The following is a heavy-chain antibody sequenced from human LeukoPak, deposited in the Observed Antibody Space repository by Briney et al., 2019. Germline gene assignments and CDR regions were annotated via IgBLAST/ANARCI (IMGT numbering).Heavy chain of an antibody. CDR1: GFTFSSYR. D-gene: IGHD4-23*01. Sequence: GGSLRLSCAASGFTFSSYRMSWVRQAPGKGLEWVANIKQDGSEKYYVDSVKGRFTISRDNAKNSLYLQMNSLRAEDTAVYYCARLRWYQVVYFDYWGQGTLVTVSS. J-gene: IGHJ4*02. V-gene: IGHV3-7*01. CDR3: ARLRWYQVVYFDY. CDR2: IKQDGSEK.